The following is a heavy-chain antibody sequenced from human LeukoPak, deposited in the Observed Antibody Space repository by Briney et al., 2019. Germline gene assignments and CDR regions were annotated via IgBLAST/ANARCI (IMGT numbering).Heavy chain of an antibody. Sequence: GGSLRLSCAASGFMFSSHWMSWVRQAPGKGLEWVANINQGGSEKYYVDSVKGRFTISRDNAKNSLYLQMNSLRAEDTAVYYCARIYDNSGYYDYWGQGTLVTVSS. V-gene: IGHV3-7*04. CDR1: GFMFSSHW. J-gene: IGHJ4*02. CDR2: INQGGSEK. D-gene: IGHD3-22*01. CDR3: ARIYDNSGYYDY.